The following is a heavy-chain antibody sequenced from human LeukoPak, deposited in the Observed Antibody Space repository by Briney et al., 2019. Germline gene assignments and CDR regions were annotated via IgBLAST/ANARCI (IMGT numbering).Heavy chain of an antibody. Sequence: GGSLRLSCAASGFTFSTYSMSWVRQAPGKGLEWVANIKQDGSEKYYVDSVKGRFRISRDNAKNSLNLQLNSLRADDTAVYYCARVEKKLIVGSTNHWFDPWGQGTLVTVSS. V-gene: IGHV3-7*01. CDR2: IKQDGSEK. D-gene: IGHD1-26*01. J-gene: IGHJ5*02. CDR1: GFTFSTYS. CDR3: ARVEKKLIVGSTNHWFDP.